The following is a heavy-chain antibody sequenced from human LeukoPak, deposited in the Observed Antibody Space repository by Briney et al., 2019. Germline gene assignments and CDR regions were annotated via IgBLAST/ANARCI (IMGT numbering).Heavy chain of an antibody. D-gene: IGHD3-22*01. CDR1: GFTFSSYS. CDR2: ISSSSSFI. CDR3: AREIYYDSSVLDY. J-gene: IGHJ4*02. V-gene: IGHV3-21*01. Sequence: PGGSLRLSCAASGFTFSSYSMNWVRQAPGKGLEWVSSISSSSSFIYYADSVKGRFTISRDNAKNSLYLQMNSLRAEDTAVYYCAREIYYDSSVLDYWGQGTLVTVSS.